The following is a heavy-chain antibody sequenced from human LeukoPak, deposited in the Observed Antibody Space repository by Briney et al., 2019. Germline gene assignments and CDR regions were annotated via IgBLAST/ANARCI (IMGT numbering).Heavy chain of an antibody. D-gene: IGHD2-2*01. CDR3: ARLGYCSSTSCYAAYYFDY. CDR2: ISSSGSTI. J-gene: IGHJ4*02. Sequence: GGSLRLSCAASGFTFSDYYMSWIRQAPGKGLEWVSYISSSGSTIYYADSVKGRFTISRDNAKNSLYLQMNSLRAEDTAVYYCARLGYCSSTSCYAAYYFDYWGQGTLVTVSS. V-gene: IGHV3-11*01. CDR1: GFTFSDYY.